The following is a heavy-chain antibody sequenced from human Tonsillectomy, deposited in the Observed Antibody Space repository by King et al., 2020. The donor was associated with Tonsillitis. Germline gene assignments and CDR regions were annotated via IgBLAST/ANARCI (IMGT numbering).Heavy chain of an antibody. J-gene: IGHJ4*02. V-gene: IGHV1-2*02. CDR2: INPNNGDT. D-gene: IGHD2-15*01. CDR1: GYTFTGYY. Sequence: VQLVASGAEVKKPGASVKVSCKASGYTFTGYYLHWVRQAPGQGLEYMGWINPNNGDTKYVQKIQGRVTMTRDTSIRTAFMELSSMRSDATAVYYCAIGFLTGYCGDYWGQGSLVTVSS. CDR3: AIGFLTGYCGDY.